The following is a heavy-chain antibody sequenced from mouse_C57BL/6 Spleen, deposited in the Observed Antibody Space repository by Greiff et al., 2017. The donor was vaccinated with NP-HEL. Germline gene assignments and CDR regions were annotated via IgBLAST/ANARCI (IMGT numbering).Heavy chain of an antibody. D-gene: IGHD2-5*01. CDR3: TRNGYYSKGVSFAY. Sequence: QVQLQQSGAELVRPGASVTLSCKASGYTFTDYEMHWVKQTPVHGLEWIGAIDPETGGTAYNQKFKGKAILTADKSSSTAYMELRSLTSEDSAVYYRTRNGYYSKGVSFAYWGQGTLVTVSA. J-gene: IGHJ3*01. CDR2: IDPETGGT. V-gene: IGHV1-15*01. CDR1: GYTFTDYE.